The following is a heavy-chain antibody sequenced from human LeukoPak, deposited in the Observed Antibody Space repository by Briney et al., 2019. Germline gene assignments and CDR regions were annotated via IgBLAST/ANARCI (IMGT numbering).Heavy chain of an antibody. J-gene: IGHJ4*02. CDR3: AKGRAAAMIEAAFDY. V-gene: IGHV3-23*01. D-gene: IGHD3-22*01. CDR1: GFTFSSYS. Sequence: GGSVPLSCSASGFTFSSYSMRWVRPAPGKGLAWVAVIRGSGGRPYYEDSVKGRFTISRDNSKNTLYLQMNSLRAEDTAVYYCAKGRAAAMIEAAFDYWGQGTLVTVFS. CDR2: IRGSGGRP.